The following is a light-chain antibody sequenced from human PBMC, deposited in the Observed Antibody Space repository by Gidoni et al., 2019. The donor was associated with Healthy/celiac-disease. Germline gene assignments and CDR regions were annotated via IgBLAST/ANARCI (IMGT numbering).Light chain of an antibody. J-gene: IGKJ1*01. CDR2: GAS. CDR1: QSVSSN. CDR3: QQYNNWPRA. Sequence: EIVMTQSPATLSVSPGERATLSCRASQSVSSNLAWYQQKPGQAPRLLIYGASTRATGIPARFSGSGSGKEFTITISSLQSEELAVYYCQQYNNWPRAFGQGTKVEIK. V-gene: IGKV3-15*01.